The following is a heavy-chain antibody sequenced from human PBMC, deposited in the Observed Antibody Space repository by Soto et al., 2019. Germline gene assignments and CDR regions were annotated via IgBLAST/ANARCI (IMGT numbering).Heavy chain of an antibody. J-gene: IGHJ4*02. V-gene: IGHV3-15*01. Sequence: EVQLVESGGGLVKPGGSLRLSCAASGFTFSNAWMSWVRQAPGKGLEWVGRIKSKTDGGTTDYAAPVKGRFTISRDDSKNTLYLQMNSLKTEDTAVYYCTTDKNYYGSGYWGFDYWGQGTLVTVSS. CDR2: IKSKTDGGTT. CDR1: GFTFSNAW. D-gene: IGHD3-10*01. CDR3: TTDKNYYGSGYWGFDY.